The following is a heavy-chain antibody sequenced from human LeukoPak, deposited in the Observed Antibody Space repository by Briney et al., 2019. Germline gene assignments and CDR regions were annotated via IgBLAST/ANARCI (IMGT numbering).Heavy chain of an antibody. D-gene: IGHD3-10*01. J-gene: IGHJ4*02. CDR1: GGSFSGYY. CDR3: ARDLYYYGSGSYLFDY. CDR2: IYTSGST. V-gene: IGHV4-4*07. Sequence: KPSETLSLTCAVYGGSFSGYYWSWIRQPAGKGLEWIGRIYTSGSTNYNPSLKSRVTMSVDTSKNQFSLKLSSVTAADTAVYYCARDLYYYGSGSYLFDYWGQGTLVTVSS.